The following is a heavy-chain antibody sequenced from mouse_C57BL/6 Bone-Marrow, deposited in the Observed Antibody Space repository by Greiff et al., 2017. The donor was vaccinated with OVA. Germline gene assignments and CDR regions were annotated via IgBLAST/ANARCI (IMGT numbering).Heavy chain of an antibody. V-gene: IGHV1-26*01. J-gene: IGHJ2*01. D-gene: IGHD1-1*01. CDR2: INPNNGGT. CDR1: GYTFTDYY. CDR3: ARITTGDY. Sequence: EVQLQQSGPELVKPGASVKISCKASGYTFTDYYMNWVKQSHGKSLEWIGDINPNNGGTSYNQKFKGKATLTVDKSSSTAYMELRSLTSEDSAVYYCARITTGDYWGQGTTLTVSS.